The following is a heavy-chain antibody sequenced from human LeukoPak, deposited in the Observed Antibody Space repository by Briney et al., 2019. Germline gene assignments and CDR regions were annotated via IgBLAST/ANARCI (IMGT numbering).Heavy chain of an antibody. V-gene: IGHV1-69*05. Sequence: ASVKVSCKASGGTFSSYAISWVRQAPGQGLEWMGGIIPIFGTANYAQKFQGRVTITTDESTSTAYMELSSLRSEDTAVHYCARGSTPAGLVAFDIWGQGTMVTVSS. CDR1: GGTFSSYA. J-gene: IGHJ3*02. D-gene: IGHD3/OR15-3a*01. CDR3: ARGSTPAGLVAFDI. CDR2: IIPIFGTA.